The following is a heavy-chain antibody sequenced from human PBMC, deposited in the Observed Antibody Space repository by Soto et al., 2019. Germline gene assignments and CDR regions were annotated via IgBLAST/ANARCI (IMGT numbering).Heavy chain of an antibody. CDR1: GGSISRSNW. D-gene: IGHD3-10*01. V-gene: IGHV4-4*02. Sequence: SETLSLTCGVSGGSISRSNWWSWVRQPPGKGLEWIGEIYHSGSTNYNPSLKSRVTISVDKSRNQFSLKLSSVTAADTAVYYCARRWGEGRVDYWGQGTLVTVSS. CDR3: ARRWGEGRVDY. J-gene: IGHJ4*02. CDR2: IYHSGST.